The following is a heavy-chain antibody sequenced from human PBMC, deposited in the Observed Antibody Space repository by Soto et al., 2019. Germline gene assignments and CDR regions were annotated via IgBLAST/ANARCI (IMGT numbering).Heavy chain of an antibody. CDR2: IIPIFGTA. J-gene: IGHJ5*02. Sequence: SVKVSCKASGGTFSSYAISWVRQAPGQGLEWMGGIIPIFGTANYAQKFQGRVTITADESTSTAYMELSSLRSEDTAVYYCARGMNYYDSSGYYDLSLTWFDPWGQGILVTVSS. CDR1: GGTFSSYA. D-gene: IGHD3-22*01. CDR3: ARGMNYYDSSGYYDLSLTWFDP. V-gene: IGHV1-69*13.